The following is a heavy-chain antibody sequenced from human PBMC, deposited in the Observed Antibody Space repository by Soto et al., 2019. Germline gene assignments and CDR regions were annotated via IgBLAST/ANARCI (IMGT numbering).Heavy chain of an antibody. CDR2: IYYSGST. J-gene: IGHJ4*02. Sequence: KASETLSLTCTVSGGSISSGGYYWSWIRQHPGKGLEWIGYIYYSGSTYYNPSLKSRVTISVDTSKNQFSLKLSSVTAADTAVYYCARELSGWYCFDYWGQGTLVTVSS. V-gene: IGHV4-31*03. D-gene: IGHD6-19*01. CDR3: ARELSGWYCFDY. CDR1: GGSISSGGYY.